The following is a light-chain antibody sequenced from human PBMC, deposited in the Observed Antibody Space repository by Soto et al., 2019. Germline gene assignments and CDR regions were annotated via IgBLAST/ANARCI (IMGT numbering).Light chain of an antibody. Sequence: DIVMTQSPDSLAVSLGERATINCKSSQSVLYSSNNKNYLAWYQQTPGQPPKLLIYWASTRESGVPDRFSGSGSGTDFTLTISSLEAEDVAVYSCQQYYSTPYTFGRGTKLEIK. CDR1: QSVLYSSNNKNY. CDR2: WAS. J-gene: IGKJ2*01. CDR3: QQYYSTPYT. V-gene: IGKV4-1*01.